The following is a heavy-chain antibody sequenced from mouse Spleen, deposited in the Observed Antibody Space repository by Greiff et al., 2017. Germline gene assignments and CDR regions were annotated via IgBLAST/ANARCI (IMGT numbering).Heavy chain of an antibody. J-gene: IGHJ2*01. V-gene: IGHV5-6*01. CDR3: ASGGRITTGSYCDY. CDR1: GFTFSSYG. D-gene: IGHD2-4*01. CDR2: ISSGGSYT. Sequence: EVQGVESGGDLVKPGGSLKLSCAASGFTFSSYGMSWVRQTPDKRLEWVATISSGGSYTYYPDSVKGRFTISRDNAKNTLYLQMSSLKSEDTAMYYCASGGRITTGSYCDYWGQGTTLTVSS.